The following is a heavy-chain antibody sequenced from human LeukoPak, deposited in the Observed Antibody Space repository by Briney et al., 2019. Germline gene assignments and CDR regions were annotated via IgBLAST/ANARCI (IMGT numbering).Heavy chain of an antibody. J-gene: IGHJ4*02. CDR1: GFTFSDHY. CDR2: TRNKANSYTT. V-gene: IGHV3-72*01. D-gene: IGHD6-13*01. Sequence: GGSLRLSCAASGFTFSDHYMDWVRQAPGKGLEWVGRTRNKANSYTTEYAASVKGRFTISRDDSKNSLYLQMNSLKTEDTAVYYCVKNSGWYCLDYWAREPWSPSPQ. CDR3: VKNSGWYCLDY.